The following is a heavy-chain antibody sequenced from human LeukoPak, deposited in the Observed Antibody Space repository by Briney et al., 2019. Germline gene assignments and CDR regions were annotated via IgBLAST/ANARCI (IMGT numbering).Heavy chain of an antibody. J-gene: IGHJ4*02. CDR1: GFTFSSYA. CDR3: ATGGWLVENGY. D-gene: IGHD6-19*01. Sequence: GGSLRLSCAASGFTFSSYAMSWVRQAPGKGLEWVSAIGGSGGSTYYADSVKGRFTISRDNSKNTLYLQMNSLRAEDTAVYHCATGGWLVENGYWGQGTLVTVSS. V-gene: IGHV3-23*01. CDR2: IGGSGGST.